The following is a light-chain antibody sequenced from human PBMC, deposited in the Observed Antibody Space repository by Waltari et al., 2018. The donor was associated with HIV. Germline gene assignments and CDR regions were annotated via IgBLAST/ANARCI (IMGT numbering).Light chain of an antibody. CDR3: VAWDDSLSGYV. CDR1: NSNVRSKP. CDR2: RDY. V-gene: IGLV1-47*01. Sequence: QSVLTQPPSASGTLGQRVTISCPGRNSNVRSKPVYWFQQVPGTAPKLLIYRDYQRRSGIPDRFSGSKSGASASLTISGLRSEDEADYYCVAWDDSLSGYVFGTGTKVSVL. J-gene: IGLJ1*01.